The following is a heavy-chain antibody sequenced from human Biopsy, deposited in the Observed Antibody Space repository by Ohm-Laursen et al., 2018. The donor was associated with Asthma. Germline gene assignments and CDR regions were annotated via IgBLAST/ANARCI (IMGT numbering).Heavy chain of an antibody. CDR2: IYYSGTT. Sequence: SETLSLTCSLSSGSGGYMRSGNYYWGWIRQPPGKGLEWIGSIYYSGTTYYNPSLGSRVTVSANTSKNQFSLKLTSVTAADTAVYYSVRGSSSWHHGPFHYYYGLDVWGQGTTATVSS. CDR3: VRGSSSWHHGPFHYYYGLDV. V-gene: IGHV4-39*01. J-gene: IGHJ6*02. CDR1: SGSGGYMRSGNYY. D-gene: IGHD6-13*01.